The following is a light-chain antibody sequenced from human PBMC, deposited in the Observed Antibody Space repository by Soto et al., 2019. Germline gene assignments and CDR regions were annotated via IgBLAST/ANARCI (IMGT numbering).Light chain of an antibody. J-gene: IGKJ3*01. Sequence: EIVLTQSPATLSLSPGERATLSCRASQSVSSYLAWYQQKPGLAPRLLIYDASNRATGIPARFSGSGSGTDFILTISSLEPEDFAVYYCQQRFNWPLFTFGPGTKVDI. CDR3: QQRFNWPLFT. V-gene: IGKV3-11*01. CDR1: QSVSSY. CDR2: DAS.